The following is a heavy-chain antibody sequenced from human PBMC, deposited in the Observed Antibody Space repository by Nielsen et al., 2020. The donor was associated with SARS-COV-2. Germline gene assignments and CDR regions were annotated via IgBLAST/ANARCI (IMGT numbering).Heavy chain of an antibody. V-gene: IGHV4-31*03. Sequence: SETLSLTCIVSGASISSGGYFWSWIRQHPGKGLEWIGYIYFTGRTSYNPPLKSRVAMSVDTSKNQFSLDLKSVTAADTAVYYCAREASGYDHYKYGMDVWGLGATVTVSS. CDR3: AREASGYDHYKYGMDV. CDR1: GASISSGGYF. CDR2: IYFTGRT. D-gene: IGHD5-12*01. J-gene: IGHJ6*02.